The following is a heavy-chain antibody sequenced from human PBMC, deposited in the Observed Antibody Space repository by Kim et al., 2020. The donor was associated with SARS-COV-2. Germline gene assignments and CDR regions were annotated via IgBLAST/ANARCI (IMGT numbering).Heavy chain of an antibody. V-gene: IGHV3-33*01. CDR1: GFTFSSYG. CDR3: AREDRDGYNYPLNY. J-gene: IGHJ4*02. Sequence: GGSLRLSCAASGFTFSSYGMHWVRQAPGKGLEWVAVIWYDGSNKYYADSVKGRFTISRDNSKNTLYLQRNSLRAEDTAVYYCAREDRDGYNYPLNYWGQGTLVTVSS. CDR2: IWYDGSNK. D-gene: IGHD5-12*01.